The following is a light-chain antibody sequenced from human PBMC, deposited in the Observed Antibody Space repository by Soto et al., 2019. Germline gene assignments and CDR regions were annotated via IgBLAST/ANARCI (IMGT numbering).Light chain of an antibody. J-gene: IGKJ4*01. V-gene: IGKV1-39*01. CDR1: QSLSTF. CDR2: AAS. Sequence: DIQMTQSPSSLSTPVGDRVTITCRASQSLSTFLNWYQQKPGKAPKVLIYAASSLQTGVPARFSGSGSGTDFTLTISSLQPEDFATYYCQQSYSTPLTFGGGTKVEIK. CDR3: QQSYSTPLT.